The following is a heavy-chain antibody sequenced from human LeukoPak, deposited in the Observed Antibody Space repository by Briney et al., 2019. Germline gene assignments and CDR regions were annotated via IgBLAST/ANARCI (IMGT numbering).Heavy chain of an antibody. D-gene: IGHD2-2*01. CDR1: GFTFSSYS. J-gene: IGHJ4*02. CDR2: IGISSGNT. CDR3: ARDTKYAFDN. V-gene: IGHV3-48*01. Sequence: GGSLRLSCAASGFTFSSYSMNWVRQAPGKELEWISYIGISSGNTKYADSVKGRFTISGDKAKNSVYLQMNSLRVEDTAVYYCARDTKYAFDNWGQGTLVTVSP.